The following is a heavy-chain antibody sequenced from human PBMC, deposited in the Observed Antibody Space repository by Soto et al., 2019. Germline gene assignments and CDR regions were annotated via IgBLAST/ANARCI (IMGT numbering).Heavy chain of an antibody. CDR3: ARGSRGFGELFDYYFDY. V-gene: IGHV3-48*02. Sequence: EVQLVESGGGLVQPGGSLRLSCAASGFTFSSYSMNWVRQAPGKGLEWVSYISSSSSTIYYADSVKGRFTISRDNAKNSLYLQMNSLRDEDTAVYYCARGSRGFGELFDYYFDYWGQGTLVTVSS. D-gene: IGHD3-10*01. CDR1: GFTFSSYS. CDR2: ISSSSSTI. J-gene: IGHJ4*02.